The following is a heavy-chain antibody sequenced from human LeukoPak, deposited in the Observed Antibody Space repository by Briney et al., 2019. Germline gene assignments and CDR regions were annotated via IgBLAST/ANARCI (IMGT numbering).Heavy chain of an antibody. J-gene: IGHJ6*03. V-gene: IGHV3-53*01. Sequence: GGSLRLSCAASGFTVSSNYMSWVRQAPGKGLEWVSVLYSGGSTYYADSVKGRFTISRDNAKNSLYLQMNSLRAEDTAVYYCAREGVTSLYYYYYYYMDVWGKGTTVTVSS. CDR2: LYSGGST. CDR1: GFTVSSNY. D-gene: IGHD4-11*01. CDR3: AREGVTSLYYYYYYYMDV.